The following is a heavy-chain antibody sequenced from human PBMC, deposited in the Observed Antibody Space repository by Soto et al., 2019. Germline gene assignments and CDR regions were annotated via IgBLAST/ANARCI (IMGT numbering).Heavy chain of an antibody. CDR3: ARTLYSYRPRLAY. D-gene: IGHD5-18*01. V-gene: IGHV4-59*01. Sequence: SETLSLTCTVSGGSISSYYWSWIRQPPGKGLEWIGYIYYSGSTNYNPSLKSRVTISVDTSKNQFSLKLSSVTAADTAVYYCARTLYSYRPRLAYWGQGTLVPVSS. CDR2: IYYSGST. J-gene: IGHJ4*02. CDR1: GGSISSYY.